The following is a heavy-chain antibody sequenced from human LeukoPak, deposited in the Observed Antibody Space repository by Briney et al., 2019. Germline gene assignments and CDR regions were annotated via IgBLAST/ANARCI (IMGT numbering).Heavy chain of an antibody. CDR2: MNPTGGKT. CDR1: GYTFTSYTSYD. V-gene: IGHV1-8*01. J-gene: IGHJ3*01. CDR3: ARGFYDSSGYSHDAFDV. D-gene: IGHD3-22*01. Sequence: ASVKVSCKASGYTFTSYTSYDINWVRQASGQGLERMGWMNPTGGKTGYAQMFQGRVTMTWDTSLNTVYMELSGLTSEDTAVYYCARGFYDSSGYSHDAFDVWGQGSMVTVSS.